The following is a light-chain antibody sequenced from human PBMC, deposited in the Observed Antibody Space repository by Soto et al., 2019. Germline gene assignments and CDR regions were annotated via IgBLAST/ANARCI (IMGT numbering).Light chain of an antibody. CDR1: QHITND. J-gene: IGKJ2*01. V-gene: IGKV1-17*01. CDR3: LHHNGYPPV. CDR2: LAS. Sequence: DIQMTQSPSSLSASVADTVTITCRASQHITNDCAWYQQKAGRAPKCLILLASRLQTGVPSRFSGSGSGTEFTLTISSLQPEDFATYYCLHHNGYPPVFGQGTKVEIK.